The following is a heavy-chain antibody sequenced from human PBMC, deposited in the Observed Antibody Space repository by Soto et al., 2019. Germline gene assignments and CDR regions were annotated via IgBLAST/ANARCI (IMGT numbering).Heavy chain of an antibody. CDR3: APKGKQHPFDY. D-gene: IGHD6-13*01. CDR1: VFSLSTRGVG. Sequence: QITLKESGPTLVKPTQTLTLTCTFSVFSLSTRGVGVGWIRQPPGTALEWLVLIYCDDDKRYSQSLNSRLTIPKDTSKNQVVLTMTNMDPVDTATYYCAPKGKQHPFDYWGQGTLVTVSS. J-gene: IGHJ4*02. V-gene: IGHV2-5*02. CDR2: IYCDDDK.